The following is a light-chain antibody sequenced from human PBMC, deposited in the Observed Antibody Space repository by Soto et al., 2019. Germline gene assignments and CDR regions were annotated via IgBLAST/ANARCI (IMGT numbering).Light chain of an antibody. Sequence: DIQMTQSPSSPSASVGDRVIITCRASQSISTYLNRYQQKPGKAPKLLISAASSLQSGVPSRFSGSGSGTDFTLTISSLQPEDFATYYCQQSFSTPYTFGQGTKLEIK. V-gene: IGKV1-39*01. J-gene: IGKJ2*01. CDR1: QSISTY. CDR2: AAS. CDR3: QQSFSTPYT.